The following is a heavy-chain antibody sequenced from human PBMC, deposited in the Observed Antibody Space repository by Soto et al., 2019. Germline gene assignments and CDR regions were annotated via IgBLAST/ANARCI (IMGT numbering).Heavy chain of an antibody. CDR2: ISYNRSNI. V-gene: IGHV3-33*08. J-gene: IGHJ6*03. CDR1: GFTFSSYS. D-gene: IGHD3-16*02. CDR3: ARSYLNYYYYMDV. Sequence: PGGSLRLSCAASGFTFSSYSMNWVRQAPGKGLEWVSVISYNRSNIYYADSVKGRFTISRDNSKNTLYLQMNSLRAVDTAVYYCARSYLNYYYYMDVWGKGTTVTVS.